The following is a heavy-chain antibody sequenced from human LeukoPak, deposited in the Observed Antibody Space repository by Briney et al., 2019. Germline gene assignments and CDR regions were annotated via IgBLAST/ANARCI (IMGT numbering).Heavy chain of an antibody. CDR1: GYTFTSYG. CDR2: ISAYNGNT. J-gene: IGHJ6*02. D-gene: IGHD6-13*01. Sequence: ASVKVSCKASGYTFTSYGISWVRQASGQGLEWMGWISAYNGNTNYAQKLQGRVTMTTDTSTSTAYMELRSLRSDDTAVYYCARVLPMDSSSWYYYYGMDVWGQGTTVTVSS. CDR3: ARVLPMDSSSWYYYYGMDV. V-gene: IGHV1-18*01.